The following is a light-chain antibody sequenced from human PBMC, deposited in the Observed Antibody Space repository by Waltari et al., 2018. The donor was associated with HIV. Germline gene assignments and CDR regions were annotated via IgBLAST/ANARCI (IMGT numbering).Light chain of an antibody. CDR3: QQFKSYPHT. CDR1: QGISSA. V-gene: IGKV1-13*02. J-gene: IGKJ4*01. CDR2: DGS. Sequence: AIQLTQSPSSLSASVGDRVTITCRASQGISSALAWYQQKAGKAPKLLIYDGSSLESGVPSRFSGTGSWTDFTLIISSLQPEDFATYYCQQFKSYPHTFGGGTKVEIK.